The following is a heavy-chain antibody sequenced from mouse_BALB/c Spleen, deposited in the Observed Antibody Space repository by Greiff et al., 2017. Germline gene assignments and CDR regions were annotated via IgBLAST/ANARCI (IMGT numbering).Heavy chain of an antibody. Sequence: EVKLQESGGGLVKPGGSLKLSCAASGFTFSDYYMYWVRQTPEKRLEWVATISDGGSYTYYPDSVKGRFTISRDNAKNNLYLQMSSLKSEDTAMYYCARDRNGNPAWFAYWGQGTLVTVSA. D-gene: IGHD2-1*01. CDR1: GFTFSDYY. CDR3: ARDRNGNPAWFAY. CDR2: ISDGGSYT. V-gene: IGHV5-4*02. J-gene: IGHJ3*01.